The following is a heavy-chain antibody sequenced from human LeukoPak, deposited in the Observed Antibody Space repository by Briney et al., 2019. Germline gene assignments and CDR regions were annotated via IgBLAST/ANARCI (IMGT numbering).Heavy chain of an antibody. CDR3: ARGHKGLEV. CDR2: IPYSGTI. J-gene: IGHJ6*02. V-gene: IGHV4-59*01. CDR1: GASISAYY. Sequence: SETLSLTCSVSGASISAYYWSWIRQPPGQGLERIGYIPYSGTINYNPCLMSRVTISVDSSKNQFSLCLSSVAAADTAVYFCARGHKGLEVWGQGATVTVSS.